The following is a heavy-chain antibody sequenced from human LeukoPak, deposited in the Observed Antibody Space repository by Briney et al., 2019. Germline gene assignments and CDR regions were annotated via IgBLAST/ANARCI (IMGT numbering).Heavy chain of an antibody. D-gene: IGHD4-23*01. Sequence: SVKVSCKASGGTFSSYAISWVRQAPGQGLEWMGGTIPIFGTANYAQKFQGRVMITADESTSTAYMELSSLRSEDTAVYYCARSGGGTQWTDYGGNSAYYYFDYWGQGTLVTVSS. J-gene: IGHJ4*02. CDR2: TIPIFGTA. V-gene: IGHV1-69*13. CDR3: ARSGGGTQWTDYGGNSAYYYFDY. CDR1: GGTFSSYA.